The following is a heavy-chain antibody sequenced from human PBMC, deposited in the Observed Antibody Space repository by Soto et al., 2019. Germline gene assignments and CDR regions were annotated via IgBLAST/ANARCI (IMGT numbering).Heavy chain of an antibody. CDR3: ARFIAARYYYYYYYGMDV. J-gene: IGHJ6*02. CDR2: IKQDGSGK. D-gene: IGHD6-6*01. Sequence: GGSLRLSCAASGFTFSSYWMSWVRQAPGKGLEWVANIKQDGSGKYYVDSVKGRFTISRDNAKNSLYLQMNSLRAEDTAVYYCARFIAARYYYYYYYGMDVWGQGTTVTVSS. V-gene: IGHV3-7*03. CDR1: GFTFSSYW.